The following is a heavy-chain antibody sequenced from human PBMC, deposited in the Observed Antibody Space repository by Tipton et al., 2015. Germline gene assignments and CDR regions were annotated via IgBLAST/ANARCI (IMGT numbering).Heavy chain of an antibody. CDR2: IYHSGNA. CDR1: GDSISSGGYY. CDR3: ARVKVATMLYYFDY. V-gene: IGHV4-31*03. D-gene: IGHD5-12*01. Sequence: LSLTCTVSGDSISSGGYYWSWIRQVPGKGPEWIGYIYHSGNAYYNPSLKSRVSISVDTSKNQIYLNLSSLTAADTAVYYCARVKVATMLYYFDYWGQGTLVTVSS. J-gene: IGHJ4*02.